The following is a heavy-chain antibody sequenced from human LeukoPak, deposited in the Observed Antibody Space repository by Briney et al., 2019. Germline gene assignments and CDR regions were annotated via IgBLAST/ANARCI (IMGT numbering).Heavy chain of an antibody. Sequence: SETLSLTCTVSGGSISSYYWSWIRQPPGKGLEWIGYIYDSGSTNYNPSLKSRVTISVDTSKNQFSLKLSSVTAADTAVYYCAREGATNTLDIWGQGTMVTVSS. CDR2: IYDSGST. CDR1: GGSISSYY. J-gene: IGHJ3*02. V-gene: IGHV4-59*12. CDR3: AREGATNTLDI. D-gene: IGHD1-26*01.